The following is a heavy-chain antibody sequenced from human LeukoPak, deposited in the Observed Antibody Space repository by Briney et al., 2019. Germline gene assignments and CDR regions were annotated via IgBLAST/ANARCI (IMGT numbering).Heavy chain of an antibody. J-gene: IGHJ4*02. V-gene: IGHV3-7*04. CDR3: ARLGYSAYETYYFDF. Sequence: GGSLRLSCAASGFTFSNYWMSWVRQAPGKGLEWVANINQDVSAKYYLDSVKGRFTISRDNAKNSLYLQMNSLRAEDSAVYYCARLGYSAYETYYFDFWGQGTLVTVSS. CDR1: GFTFSNYW. CDR2: INQDVSAK. D-gene: IGHD5-12*01.